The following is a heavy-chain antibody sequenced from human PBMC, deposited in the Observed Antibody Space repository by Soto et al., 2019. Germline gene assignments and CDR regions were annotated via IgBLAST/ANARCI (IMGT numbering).Heavy chain of an antibody. CDR1: GFTFSSYA. CDR2: ISDSGGST. J-gene: IGHJ4*02. V-gene: IGHV3-23*01. Sequence: EVQLLESGGGLLQPGGSLRLSCAASGFTFSSYAMNWVRQAPGKGLEWVSTISDSGGSTYYADSVKGRFTIYRDNSKNTLDLQMNSLRAEDTAVYYCAKRSNTPAAMKSPFDYWGQGTLVTVSS. D-gene: IGHD2-2*01. CDR3: AKRSNTPAAMKSPFDY.